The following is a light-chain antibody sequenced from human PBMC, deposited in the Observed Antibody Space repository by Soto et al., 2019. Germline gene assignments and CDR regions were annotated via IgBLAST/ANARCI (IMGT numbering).Light chain of an antibody. Sequence: QSALTQPASVSGSPGQSITISCTGTSSDIGAYNFVSWYQQHPGKAPKLMLYDVNIRPSGVSNRFSGSKSGNTASLTISGAQAEDGADYYCTSWTTSTTMIFGGGTKVTVL. CDR2: DVN. V-gene: IGLV2-14*03. CDR1: SSDIGAYNF. J-gene: IGLJ2*01. CDR3: TSWTTSTTMI.